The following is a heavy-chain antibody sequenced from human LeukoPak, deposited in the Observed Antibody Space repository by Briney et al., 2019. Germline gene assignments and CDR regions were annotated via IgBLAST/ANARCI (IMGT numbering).Heavy chain of an antibody. CDR3: AIRFSSRWYSDCFDV. Sequence: GGSLRLSCAASGFTFSSYAMSWVRQAPGKGLEWVSAISGSGGSTYYADSVKGRFTISRDNSKNTLYLQMNSLRAEDTAVYYCAIRFSSRWYSDCFDVWGQGTRVTVSS. V-gene: IGHV3-23*01. CDR1: GFTFSSYA. J-gene: IGHJ3*01. CDR2: ISGSGGST. D-gene: IGHD6-13*01.